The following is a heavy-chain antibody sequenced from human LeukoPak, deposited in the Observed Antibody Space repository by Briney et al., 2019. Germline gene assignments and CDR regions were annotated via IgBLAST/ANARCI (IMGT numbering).Heavy chain of an antibody. CDR1: GFTFSSYA. V-gene: IGHV3-30-3*01. CDR2: ISYDGSNK. CDR3: ARDLDGTMHDGDY. Sequence: GGSLRLSCAVSGFTFSSYAMHWVRQAPGKGLEWEAVISYDGSNKYYADSVKGRFTISRDNSKNTLYLQMNSLRAEDTAVYYCARDLDGTMHDGDYWGQGTLVTVSS. J-gene: IGHJ4*02. D-gene: IGHD1-14*01.